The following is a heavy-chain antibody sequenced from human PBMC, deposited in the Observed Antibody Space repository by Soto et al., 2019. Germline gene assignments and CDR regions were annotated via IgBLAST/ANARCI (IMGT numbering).Heavy chain of an antibody. CDR3: ARENLTGYCSSTSCYTGYFQH. Sequence: SVKVSCKASGGTFSSYAISWVRQAPGQGLEWMGGIIPIFGTANYAQKFQGRVTITADKSTSTAYVELSSLRSEDTAVYYCARENLTGYCSSTSCYTGYFQHWGQGTLVTVSS. CDR1: GGTFSSYA. CDR2: IIPIFGTA. V-gene: IGHV1-69*06. D-gene: IGHD2-2*02. J-gene: IGHJ1*01.